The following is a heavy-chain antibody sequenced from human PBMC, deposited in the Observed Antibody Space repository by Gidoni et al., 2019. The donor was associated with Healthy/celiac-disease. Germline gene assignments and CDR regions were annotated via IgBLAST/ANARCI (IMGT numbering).Heavy chain of an antibody. CDR2: ISGSGGST. D-gene: IGHD2-21*02. J-gene: IGHJ4*02. V-gene: IGHV3-23*01. CDR3: AKDTGAYCGGDCYSNY. CDR1: GFTFSSYA. Sequence: EVQLLESGGGLVQPGGSLRLSCAASGFTFSSYAMSWARQAPGKGLEWVSAISGSGGSTYYADSVKGRFTISRDNSKNTLYLQMNSLRAEDTAVYYCAKDTGAYCGGDCYSNYWGQGTLVTVSS.